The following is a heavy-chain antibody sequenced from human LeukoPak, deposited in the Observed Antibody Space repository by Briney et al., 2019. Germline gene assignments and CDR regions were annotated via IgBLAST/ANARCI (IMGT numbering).Heavy chain of an antibody. CDR2: INPNSGDT. V-gene: IGHV1-2*02. Sequence: ASVKVSCKASGYTFTGYYMHWVRQAPGQGLEWMGWINPNSGDTKYSQKFQGRVTMTRDTSIITAYMELSRLRSDDTAVYYCATQRGSYLWGTDFDYWGQGTLVTVSS. CDR1: GYTFTGYY. CDR3: ATQRGSYLWGTDFDY. J-gene: IGHJ4*02. D-gene: IGHD3-16*01.